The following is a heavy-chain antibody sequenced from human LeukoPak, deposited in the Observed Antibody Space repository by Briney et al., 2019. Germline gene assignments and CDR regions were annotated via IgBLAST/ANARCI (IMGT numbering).Heavy chain of an antibody. Sequence: TVSLTCPGSGCSIISSSYYGGGIRQPPEKAVEGIGSMYYSGSTYYNPSLKSRVTISVDTSKNQFSLKLSSVTAADTAVYYCARPQYSSSWFFFSYWGQGTLVTVSS. CDR2: MYYSGST. CDR1: GCSIISSSYY. J-gene: IGHJ4*02. V-gene: IGHV4-39*01. CDR3: ARPQYSSSWFFFSY. D-gene: IGHD6-13*01.